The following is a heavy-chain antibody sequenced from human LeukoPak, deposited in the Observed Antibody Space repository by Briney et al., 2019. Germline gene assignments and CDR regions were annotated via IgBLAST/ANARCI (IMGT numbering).Heavy chain of an antibody. Sequence: SETLSLTCAVYGGSFSGYYWSWIRQPPGKGLEWIGSIYYSGSTYYNPSLKSRVTISVDTSKNQFSLKLSSVTAADTAVYYCARHGGPYYYDSSGYYGYWGQGTLVTVSS. D-gene: IGHD3-22*01. CDR1: GGSFSGYY. V-gene: IGHV4-34*01. CDR3: ARHGGPYYYDSSGYYGY. CDR2: IYYSGST. J-gene: IGHJ4*02.